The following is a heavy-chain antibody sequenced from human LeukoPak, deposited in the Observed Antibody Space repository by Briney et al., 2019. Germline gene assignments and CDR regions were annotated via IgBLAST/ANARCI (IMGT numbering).Heavy chain of an antibody. V-gene: IGHV3-30*02. CDR2: IRYDGSNK. J-gene: IGHJ3*02. Sequence: GGSLRLSCAESGFTFSSYGMHWVRQAPGKGLEWVAFIRYDGSNKYYADSVKGRFTISRDNSKNTLYLQMNSLRAEDTDVYYCAKDLAGSGYYPDAFDIWGQGTVVTVSS. CDR1: GFTFSSYG. CDR3: AKDLAGSGYYPDAFDI. D-gene: IGHD3-22*01.